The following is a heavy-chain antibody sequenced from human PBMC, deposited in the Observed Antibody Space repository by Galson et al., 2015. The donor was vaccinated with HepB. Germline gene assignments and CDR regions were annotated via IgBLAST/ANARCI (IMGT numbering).Heavy chain of an antibody. J-gene: IGHJ6*02. CDR2: ISWNSGSI. V-gene: IGHV3-9*01. CDR1: GFTFDDYA. CDR3: AKEYCSSTSCYLLRYYYGMDV. Sequence: SLRLSCAASGFTFDDYAMHWVRQAPGKGLEWVSGISWNSGSIGYADSVKGRFTISRDNAKNSLYLQMNSLRAEDTALYYCAKEYCSSTSCYLLRYYYGMDVWGQGTTVTVSS. D-gene: IGHD2-2*01.